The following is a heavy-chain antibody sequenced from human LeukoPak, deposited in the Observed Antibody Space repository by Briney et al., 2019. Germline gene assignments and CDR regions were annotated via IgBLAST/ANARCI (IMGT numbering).Heavy chain of an antibody. CDR1: DFSISSGYY. CDR3: ARHYSIYVHFDY. Sequence: KPSETLSLTCAVSDFSISSGYYWGWIRQPPGKGLEWIGSIYHSGSTYYNPSLKSRVTMSVDTSKNQFSLKLSSVTAADTAVYYCARHYSIYVHFDYWSQGTLVTVSS. J-gene: IGHJ4*02. CDR2: IYHSGST. V-gene: IGHV4-38-2*01. D-gene: IGHD4-11*01.